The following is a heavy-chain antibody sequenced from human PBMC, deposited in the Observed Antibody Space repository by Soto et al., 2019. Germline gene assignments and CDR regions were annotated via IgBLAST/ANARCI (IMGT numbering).Heavy chain of an antibody. Sequence: PGGSLRLSCAASGFTFSSYSMNWVRQAPGKGLEWVSSISSSSSYIYYADSVKGRFTISRDNAKNSLYLQMNSLRAEDTAVYYCARTLAAADLCIGYWGQGTLVTVSS. CDR1: GFTFSSYS. D-gene: IGHD6-13*01. CDR3: ARTLAAADLCIGY. CDR2: ISSSSSYI. V-gene: IGHV3-21*01. J-gene: IGHJ4*02.